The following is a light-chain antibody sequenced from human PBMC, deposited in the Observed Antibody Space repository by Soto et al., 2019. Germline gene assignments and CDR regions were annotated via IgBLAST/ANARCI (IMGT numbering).Light chain of an antibody. CDR2: EGS. V-gene: IGLV2-23*01. Sequence: QSALTQPASVSGSPGKWFTTSCPGTRGDVGSYNLVSWYQQHPGKAPKLMIYEGSKRPSGVSNRFSGSKSGNTASLTISGLQAEDEADYYCCSYAGSSTYVFGTGTKVTVL. CDR1: RGDVGSYNL. J-gene: IGLJ1*01. CDR3: CSYAGSSTYV.